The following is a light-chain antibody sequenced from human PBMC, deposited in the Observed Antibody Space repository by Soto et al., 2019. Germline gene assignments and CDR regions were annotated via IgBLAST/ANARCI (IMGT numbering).Light chain of an antibody. V-gene: IGLV2-14*01. CDR2: EVS. CDR1: SSDVGGYNY. Sequence: QSALTQPASVSGSPGQSITISCTGTSSDVGGYNYVSWYQQYPGKAPKPIIYEVSNRPSGVSNRFSGSKSGNTASLTISGLQAEDEADYYCSSYTSVSTLVFGGGTKLTVL. CDR3: SSYTSVSTLV. J-gene: IGLJ3*02.